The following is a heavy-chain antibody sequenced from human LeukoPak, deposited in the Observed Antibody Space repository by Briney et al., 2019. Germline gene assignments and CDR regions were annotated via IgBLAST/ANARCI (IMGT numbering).Heavy chain of an antibody. CDR3: ASHYYGSGSYLPYYYYYMDV. J-gene: IGHJ6*03. Sequence: ASVKVSCKASGGTFSSYAISWVRQAPGQGLEWMVGIIPIFGTANYAQKFQGRVTITADESTSTAYMELSSLRSEDTAVYYCASHYYGSGSYLPYYYYYMDVWGKGTTVTISS. V-gene: IGHV1-69*13. CDR1: GGTFSSYA. D-gene: IGHD3-10*01. CDR2: IIPIFGTA.